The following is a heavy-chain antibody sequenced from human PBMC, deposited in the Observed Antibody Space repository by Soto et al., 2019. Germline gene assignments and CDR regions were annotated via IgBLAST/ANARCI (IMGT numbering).Heavy chain of an antibody. CDR3: ARAYYYDSSGDYWYFDL. J-gene: IGHJ2*01. CDR2: IYYSGST. Sequence: QVQLQESGPGLVKPSETLSLTCTVSGGSVSSGSYYWSWIRQPPGKGLEWIGYIYYSGSTNYNPSLKRRVTISVDTSKNQFSLKLSSVTAADTAVYYCARAYYYDSSGDYWYFDLWGRGTLVTVSS. CDR1: GGSVSSGSYY. V-gene: IGHV4-61*01. D-gene: IGHD3-22*01.